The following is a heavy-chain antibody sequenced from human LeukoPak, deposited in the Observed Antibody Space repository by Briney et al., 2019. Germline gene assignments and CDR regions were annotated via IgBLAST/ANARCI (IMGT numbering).Heavy chain of an antibody. Sequence: PGRSLRLSCAASGFTFVDYAMHWVRQAPGKGLEWVSGISWNSDSIGYADSVRGRFTISRDNAKNSLYLQMNGLSVEGTALYYCAKDRSMVTTGSSDYWGQGTLVTVSS. CDR1: GFTFVDYA. CDR2: ISWNSDSI. J-gene: IGHJ4*02. CDR3: AKDRSMVTTGSSDY. V-gene: IGHV3-9*01. D-gene: IGHD3-10*01.